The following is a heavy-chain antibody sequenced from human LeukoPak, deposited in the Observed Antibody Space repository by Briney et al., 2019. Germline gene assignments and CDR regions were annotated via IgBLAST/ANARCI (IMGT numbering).Heavy chain of an antibody. CDR1: GFTFSSYA. D-gene: IGHD3-22*01. CDR3: ARDGKYYYDSSGYYAFDI. J-gene: IGHJ3*02. CDR2: ISYDGSNK. V-gene: IGHV3-30-3*01. Sequence: PGGSLRLSCAASGFTFSSYAMHWVRQAPGKGLEWVAVISYDGSNKYYADSVKGRFTISRDNSKNTLYLQMNSLRAEDTAVYSCARDGKYYYDSSGYYAFDIWGQGTMVTVSS.